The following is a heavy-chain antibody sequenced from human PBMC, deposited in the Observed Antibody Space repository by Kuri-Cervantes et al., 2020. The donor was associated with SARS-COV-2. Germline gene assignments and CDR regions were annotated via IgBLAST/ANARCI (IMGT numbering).Heavy chain of an antibody. Sequence: ETLSLTCAASGFTFSSYWMSWVRQAPGKGLEWVANIRQDGSEKYYVDSVKGRFTISRDNAKNSLYLQMNSLRDEDTAVYYCARDLGTVTVFDYWGQGTLVTVSS. CDR2: IRQDGSEK. J-gene: IGHJ4*02. CDR3: ARDLGTVTVFDY. CDR1: GFTFSSYW. V-gene: IGHV3-7*01. D-gene: IGHD4-17*01.